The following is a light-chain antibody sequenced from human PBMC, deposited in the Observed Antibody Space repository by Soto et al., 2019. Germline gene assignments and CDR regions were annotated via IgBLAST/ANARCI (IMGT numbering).Light chain of an antibody. J-gene: IGKJ4*01. CDR3: QQYGSSPLT. CDR1: QSVSSSY. Sequence: ESVLTQSPGTLSLSPGERATLSCRASQSVSSSYLAWYQQKPGQAPRLLIYGASSRATGIPDRFSGSGSGTAFTLTISRLETEDFAVYYCQQYGSSPLTFGGGTKVEIK. V-gene: IGKV3-20*01. CDR2: GAS.